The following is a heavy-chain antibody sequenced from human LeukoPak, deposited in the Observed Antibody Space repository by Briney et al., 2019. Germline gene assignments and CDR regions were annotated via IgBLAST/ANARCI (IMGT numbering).Heavy chain of an antibody. CDR3: ARAKGAVGATTFDY. D-gene: IGHD1-26*01. J-gene: IGHJ4*02. Sequence: SETLSLTCAVYGGSFSGYYWSWIRQPPGKGLEWIGEINHSGSTNYNPSLKSRVTISVDTSKNQFSLKLSSVTAADTAVYYCARAKGAVGATTFDYWGQGTLVTVSS. V-gene: IGHV4-34*01. CDR2: INHSGST. CDR1: GGSFSGYY.